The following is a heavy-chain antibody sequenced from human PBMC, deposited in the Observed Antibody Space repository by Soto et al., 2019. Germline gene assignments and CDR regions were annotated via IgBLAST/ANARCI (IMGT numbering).Heavy chain of an antibody. J-gene: IGHJ4*02. CDR3: ARGYTDYIDY. CDR1: VGSISSYY. CDR2: IYYSGST. V-gene: IGHV4-59*12. Sequence: PSDTRPLTCTASVGSISSYYWCGIRQPPGKGLEWIGYIYYSGSTNYNPSLKSRVTISVDTSKNQFSLKLSSVTAADTAVYYCARGYTDYIDYWGQGSLVTVSS. D-gene: IGHD3-16*01.